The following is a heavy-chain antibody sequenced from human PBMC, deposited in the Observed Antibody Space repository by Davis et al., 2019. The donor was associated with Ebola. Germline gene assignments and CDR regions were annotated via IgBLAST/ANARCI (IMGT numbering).Heavy chain of an antibody. V-gene: IGHV1-8*01. Sequence: ASVKVSCKASGYTFTSYDINWVRQATGQGLEWMGWMNPNSGNTGYAQKLQGRVTMTTDTSTSTAYMELRSLRSDDTAVYYCALDSSGWYSRDYWGQGTLVTVSS. CDR2: MNPNSGNT. CDR1: GYTFTSYD. J-gene: IGHJ4*02. CDR3: ALDSSGWYSRDY. D-gene: IGHD6-19*01.